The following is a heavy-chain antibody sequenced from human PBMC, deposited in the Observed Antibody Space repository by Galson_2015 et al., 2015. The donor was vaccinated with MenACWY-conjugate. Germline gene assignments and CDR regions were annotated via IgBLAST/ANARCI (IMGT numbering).Heavy chain of an antibody. CDR2: ITGSGST. CDR3: ARIHGYSYGYVAPAGWYFYL. CDR1: GFTFGNYA. J-gene: IGHJ2*01. V-gene: IGHV3-23*01. Sequence: SLRLSCAASGFTFGNYAMSWVRHAPGKGLEWVSAITGSGSTNYADSVKGRFTISRDNYKNTVYLQFNTLRAEDTALYYCARIHGYSYGYVAPAGWYFYLWGRGTLVTVSS. D-gene: IGHD5-18*01.